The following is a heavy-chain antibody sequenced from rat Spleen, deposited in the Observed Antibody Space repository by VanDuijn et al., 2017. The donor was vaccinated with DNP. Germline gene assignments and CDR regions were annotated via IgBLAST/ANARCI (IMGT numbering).Heavy chain of an antibody. Sequence: QVQLQQSGAELAKPGSSVKISCKASGYTFISSYMGWIKQTTGQGLEFIGYINTGSGGTNYNEKFKGKATLTVDKSSSTAFMQLSSLTPDDSAVYFCARGDYYDGYDQGFAMDVWGQGTPVTVSS. CDR3: ARGDYYDGYDQGFAMDV. CDR2: INTGSGGT. J-gene: IGHJ4*01. V-gene: IGHV1-43*01. CDR1: GYTFISSY. D-gene: IGHD1-12*03.